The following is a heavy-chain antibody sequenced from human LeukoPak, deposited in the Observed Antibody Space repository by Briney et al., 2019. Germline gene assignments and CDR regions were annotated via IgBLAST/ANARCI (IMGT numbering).Heavy chain of an antibody. D-gene: IGHD3-3*02. CDR2: IYYTGST. CDR1: GGSISSYY. CDR3: ARSIRPDYFDY. V-gene: IGHV4-59*01. J-gene: IGHJ4*02. Sequence: SETLSLTCTVSGGSISSYYWSWIRQPPGRGLEWIGYIYYTGSTNYNPSLKSRVTISVDTSKNQFSLKLSSVTAADTAVYYCARSIRPDYFDYWGQGTLVTVSS.